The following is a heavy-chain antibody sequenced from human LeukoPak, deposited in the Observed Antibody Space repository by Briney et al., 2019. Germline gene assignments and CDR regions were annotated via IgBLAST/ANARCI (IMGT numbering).Heavy chain of an antibody. CDR2: ISAYNGNT. J-gene: IGHJ6*02. V-gene: IGHV1-18*01. Sequence: ASVKVSCKAPGDTFTSYGISWVRQAPGQGLEWMGWISAYNGNTNYAQKLQGRVTMTTDTSTSTAYMELRSLGSDDTAVYYCARDTPYSSSWTTYYGMDVWGQGTTVTVSS. CDR3: ARDTPYSSSWTTYYGMDV. CDR1: GDTFTSYG. D-gene: IGHD6-13*01.